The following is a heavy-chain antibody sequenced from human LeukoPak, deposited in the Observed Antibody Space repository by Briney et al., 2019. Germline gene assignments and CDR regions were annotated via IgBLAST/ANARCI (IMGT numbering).Heavy chain of an antibody. J-gene: IGHJ3*02. V-gene: IGHV1-2*02. CDR1: GYTFTGYC. CDR3: ARGGKVLNTEIRGALVSRDGFEI. D-gene: IGHD3-10*01. CDR2: INPNSGST. Sequence: ASVKVSCRASGYTFTGYCLNWVRQAPGQGLEWVGWINPNSGSTKFAQKIQDRVTMTRDTSISTAHMELSRLRSDDTAVYYCARGGKVLNTEIRGALVSRDGFEIWGQGTMVTVSS.